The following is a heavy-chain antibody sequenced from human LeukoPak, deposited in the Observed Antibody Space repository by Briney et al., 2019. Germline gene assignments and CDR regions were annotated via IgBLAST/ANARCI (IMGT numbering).Heavy chain of an antibody. D-gene: IGHD1-26*01. J-gene: IGHJ4*02. CDR1: GGSFSGYY. Sequence: PSETLSLTCAVYGGSFSGYYWSWIRQPPGKGREWIGEINHSGSTNYNPSLKSRVTISVDTSKNQFSLKLSSVTAADTAVYYCATSRWGRFGYWGQGTLVTVSS. CDR3: ATSRWGRFGY. V-gene: IGHV4-34*01. CDR2: INHSGST.